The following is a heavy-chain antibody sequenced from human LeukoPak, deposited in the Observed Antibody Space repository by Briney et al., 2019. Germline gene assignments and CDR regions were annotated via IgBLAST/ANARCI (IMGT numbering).Heavy chain of an antibody. J-gene: IGHJ6*04. D-gene: IGHD2-2*01. V-gene: IGHV3-33*01. CDR2: IWYDGSNK. Sequence: GRSLGLSCAASGFTFSSYGMHWVRQAPGKGLEWVAVIWYDGSNKYYADSVKGRFTISRDNSKNTLYLQMNSLRAEDTAVYYCASRVVVPAANMDVWGKGTTVTVSS. CDR3: ASRVVVPAANMDV. CDR1: GFTFSSYG.